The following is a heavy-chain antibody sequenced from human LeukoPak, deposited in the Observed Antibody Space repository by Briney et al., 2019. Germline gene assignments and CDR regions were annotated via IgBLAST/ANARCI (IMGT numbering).Heavy chain of an antibody. V-gene: IGHV4-34*01. D-gene: IGHD6-13*01. CDR2: INHSGST. J-gene: IGHJ4*02. Sequence: SETLSLICAVYGGSLSNYFWSWIRQPPGKGLEWIGEINHSGSTNYNPSLKTRLTISVDTSKNQFSLKLSSVTTADTAVYYCARGVVGNWYFFDYWGQGALVTVSS. CDR3: ARGVVGNWYFFDY. CDR1: GGSLSNYF.